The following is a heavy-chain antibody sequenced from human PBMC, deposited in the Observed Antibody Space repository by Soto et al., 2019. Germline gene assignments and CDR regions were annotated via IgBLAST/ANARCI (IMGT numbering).Heavy chain of an antibody. J-gene: IGHJ6*02. CDR3: ARDVDSSGAGDV. CDR2: INPNSGGT. CDR1: GSTFTCYY. Sequence: XSVKVSCRSSGSTFTCYYGDWVRQAPGQGLKWMGWINPNSGGTNYAQKFQGRVTMTRDTSISTAYMELSRLRSDDTAVYYCARDVDSSGAGDVWGQGTTVTVSS. D-gene: IGHD3-22*01. V-gene: IGHV1-2*02.